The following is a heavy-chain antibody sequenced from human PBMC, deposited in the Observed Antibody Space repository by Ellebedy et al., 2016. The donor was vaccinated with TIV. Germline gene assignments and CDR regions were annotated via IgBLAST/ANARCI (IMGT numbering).Heavy chain of an antibody. V-gene: IGHV3-30*18. CDR1: GFTFNRYV. Sequence: GGSLRLXCVASGFTFNRYVFHWVRQAPGKGLEGVANISFDGKRIAYAASVKGRFTISRENSMNTVYLQMNSLRGEDTAQYYCAKDHEWAGFMAVDYGMDVWGQGTTVTVSS. D-gene: IGHD1-26*01. CDR3: AKDHEWAGFMAVDYGMDV. CDR2: ISFDGKRI. J-gene: IGHJ6*02.